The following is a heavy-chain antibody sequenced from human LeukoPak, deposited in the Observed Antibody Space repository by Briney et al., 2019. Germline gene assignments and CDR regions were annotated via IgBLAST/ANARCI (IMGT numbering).Heavy chain of an antibody. J-gene: IGHJ4*02. Sequence: GGSLRLSCAASGFTFSSYGMHWVRQAPGKGLEWVAVISVDGSNEYYVDSVKGRFTISRDNSKNTLYLQMNSLRAEDTAVYYCARDRSNGGYSGYDGTIDYWGQGTLVTVSS. CDR1: GFTFSSYG. CDR2: ISVDGSNE. CDR3: ARDRSNGGYSGYDGTIDY. V-gene: IGHV3-30*03. D-gene: IGHD5-12*01.